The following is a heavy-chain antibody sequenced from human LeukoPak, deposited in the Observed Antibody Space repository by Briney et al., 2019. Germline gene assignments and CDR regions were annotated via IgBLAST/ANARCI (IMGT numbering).Heavy chain of an antibody. CDR2: IYYSGST. V-gene: IGHV4-59*12. D-gene: IGHD2-15*01. Sequence: SETLSLTCTVSGGSISDYYWSWIRQPPGKGLEWIGYIYYSGSTNYNPSLNSRVTISVDTSKNQFSLKLNSVTAADTAVYYCARATYCSGDSCYSGIFDYWGQGTLVTVSS. CDR3: ARATYCSGDSCYSGIFDY. J-gene: IGHJ4*02. CDR1: GGSISDYY.